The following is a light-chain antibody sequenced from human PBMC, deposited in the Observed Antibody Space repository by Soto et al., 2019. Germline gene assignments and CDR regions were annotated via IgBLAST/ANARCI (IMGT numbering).Light chain of an antibody. CDR3: QHYDSYSGT. J-gene: IGKJ3*01. V-gene: IGKV1-5*03. CDR1: QSINSW. Sequence: DIQMTQSPSTLSASVGDRVTITCRASQSINSWLAWYQQKPGKAPRLLIYRASSLEGGVPSRFSGSVSGAEFTLTISSLQPDDFAAYYCQHYDSYSGTFGPGTKVDIK. CDR2: RAS.